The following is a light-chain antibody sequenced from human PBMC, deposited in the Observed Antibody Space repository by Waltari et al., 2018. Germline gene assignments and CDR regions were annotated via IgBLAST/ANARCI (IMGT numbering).Light chain of an antibody. Sequence: QTVVTQRPRLTVSPGGTATRTSAPSTRSASSDYNPNWFQQQPGQAPRSLIFGTNNRHSWTPARFSGSLLGGKAALTLSGVRPEDEADYYCLLYFGDAGVFGGGTKLTVL. V-gene: IGLV7-43*01. J-gene: IGLJ3*02. CDR2: GTN. CDR1: TRSASSDYN. CDR3: LLYFGDAGV.